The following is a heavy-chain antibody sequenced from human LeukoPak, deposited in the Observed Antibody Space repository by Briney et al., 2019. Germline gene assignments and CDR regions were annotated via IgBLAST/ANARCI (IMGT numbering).Heavy chain of an antibody. V-gene: IGHV3-66*01. CDR2: IYSGGST. Sequence: GGSLRLSCAPSGFTFSNYGMHWVRQAPGKGLEWVSVIYSGGSTYYADSVKGRFTISRDNSKNTLYLQMNSLRAEDTAVYYCARFNIAAEYFQHWGQGTLVTVSS. J-gene: IGHJ1*01. CDR1: GFTFSNYG. D-gene: IGHD2-15*01. CDR3: ARFNIAAEYFQH.